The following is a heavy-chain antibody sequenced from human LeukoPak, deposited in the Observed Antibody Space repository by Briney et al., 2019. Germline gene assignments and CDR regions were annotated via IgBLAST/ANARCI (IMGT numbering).Heavy chain of an antibody. CDR3: ARDRGYSYGIDY. J-gene: IGHJ4*02. Sequence: SETLSLTCTVSGASISSHYWNWIRQPPGKGLEWIGSIYYSGSTNYNPSLKSRVTISVDTSKNQFSLKLSSVTAADTAVYYCARDRGYSYGIDYWGQGTLVTVSS. CDR1: GASISSHY. D-gene: IGHD5-18*01. CDR2: IYYSGST. V-gene: IGHV4-59*11.